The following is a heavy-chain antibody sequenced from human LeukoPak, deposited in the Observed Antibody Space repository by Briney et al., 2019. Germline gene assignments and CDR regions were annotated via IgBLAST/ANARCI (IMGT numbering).Heavy chain of an antibody. J-gene: IGHJ3*02. Sequence: SQTLSLTCTVSGGSISSGGYYWSWIRQPPGKGLEWIGYIYYSGSTNYNPSLKSRVTISVDTSKNQFSLKLSSVTAADTAVYYCARHSAEYYDFWSGYFGDAFDIWGQGTMVTVSS. CDR3: ARHSAEYYDFWSGYFGDAFDI. V-gene: IGHV4-61*08. CDR1: GGSISSGGYY. D-gene: IGHD3-3*01. CDR2: IYYSGST.